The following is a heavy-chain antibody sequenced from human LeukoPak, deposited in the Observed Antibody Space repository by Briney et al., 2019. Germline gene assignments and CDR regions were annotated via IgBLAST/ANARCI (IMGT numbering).Heavy chain of an antibody. CDR2: ISYDGSNK. CDR1: GFTFSSYG. V-gene: IGHV3-30*18. D-gene: IGHD1-26*01. Sequence: PGRSLRLSCAASGFTFSSYGMHWVRQAPGKGLEWVAVISYDGSNKYYADSVKGRFTISRDNSKNTLYLQMNSLRAEDTAVYYCAKEQWELVDAFDIWGQGTMVTVSS. CDR3: AKEQWELVDAFDI. J-gene: IGHJ3*02.